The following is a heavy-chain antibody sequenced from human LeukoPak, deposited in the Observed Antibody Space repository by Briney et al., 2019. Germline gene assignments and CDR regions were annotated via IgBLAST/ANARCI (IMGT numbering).Heavy chain of an antibody. CDR3: TSSYQWEPSDY. CDR2: IRSKAYGGTT. CDR1: GFTFGDYA. V-gene: IGHV3-49*03. Sequence: GGSLRLSCTASGFTFGDYAMSWFRQAPGKGLEWVGFIRSKAYGGTTEYAASVKGRFTISRDDSKSIAYLRMNSLKTEDTAVYYCTSSYQWEPSDYWGQGTLVTVSS. D-gene: IGHD1-26*01. J-gene: IGHJ4*02.